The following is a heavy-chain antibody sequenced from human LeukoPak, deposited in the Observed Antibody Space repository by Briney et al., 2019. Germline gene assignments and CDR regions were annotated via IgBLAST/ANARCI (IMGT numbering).Heavy chain of an antibody. CDR3: ARVTYYYDSSGYYYSTLFDP. Sequence: PSETLSLTCTVSGGSISSGDYYWSWIRQPPGKGLEWIGSIYYSGSTYYNPSLKSRVTISVDTSKNQFSLKLSSVTAADTAVYYCARVTYYYDSSGYYYSTLFDPWGQGTLVTVSS. J-gene: IGHJ5*02. D-gene: IGHD3-22*01. CDR2: IYYSGST. V-gene: IGHV4-30-4*01. CDR1: GGSISSGDYY.